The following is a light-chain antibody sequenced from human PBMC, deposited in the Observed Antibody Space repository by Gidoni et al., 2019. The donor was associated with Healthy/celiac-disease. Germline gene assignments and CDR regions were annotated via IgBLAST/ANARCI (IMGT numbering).Light chain of an antibody. CDR1: QGISSY. CDR3: QQYYSYPYT. CDR2: AAS. V-gene: IGKV1-8*01. J-gene: IGKJ2*01. Sequence: AIRLTQSPSSLPASTGDRVTITCRPSQGISSYLAWYQQKPGKAPKLLIYAASTLRSGVPSRFSGSGSGTDFTLTISCLQSEDFATYYCQQYYSYPYTFGQGTKLEIK.